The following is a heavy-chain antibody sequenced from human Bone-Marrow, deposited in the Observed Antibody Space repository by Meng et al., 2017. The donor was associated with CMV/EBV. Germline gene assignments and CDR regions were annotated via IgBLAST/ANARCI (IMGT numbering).Heavy chain of an antibody. J-gene: IGHJ4*02. CDR3: ARGSYGSGSFYPQPFDY. V-gene: IGHV3-7*01. Sequence: GESLKISCEASGLIFSRSWMTWVRQAPGKGLEWVANIEPDGSSFYYAGSVRGRFTISRDNAKNSLHLQMNSLRAEDTAVYYCARGSYGSGSFYPQPFDYWGQGTLVTVSS. D-gene: IGHD3-10*01. CDR1: GLIFSRSW. CDR2: IEPDGSSF.